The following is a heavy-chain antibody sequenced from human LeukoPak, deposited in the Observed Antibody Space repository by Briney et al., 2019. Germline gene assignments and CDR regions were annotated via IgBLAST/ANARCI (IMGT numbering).Heavy chain of an antibody. D-gene: IGHD6-6*01. CDR2: MNPNSGNT. V-gene: IGHV1-8*03. CDR3: ARRYSSSADAFDI. CDR1: GYTFTSYD. J-gene: IGHJ3*02. Sequence: ASVKVSCKASGYTFTSYDINWVRQATGQGLEWMGWMNPNSGNTGYAQKFQGRVTITRNTSISTAYMELSSLRSEDTAVYYCARRYSSSADAFDIWGQGTMVTVSS.